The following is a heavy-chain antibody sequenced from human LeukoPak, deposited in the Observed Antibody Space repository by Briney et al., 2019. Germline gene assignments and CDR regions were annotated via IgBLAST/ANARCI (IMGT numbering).Heavy chain of an antibody. D-gene: IGHD2-2*02. Sequence: SVKVSCKASGGTFSSYTISWVRQAPGQGLEWMGRIIPILGMANYAQKFQGRVTITADKSTSTAYMELSSLRSEDTAVYYCASFIVVVPAAIIWGQGTLVTVSS. CDR1: GGTFSSYT. V-gene: IGHV1-69*02. CDR2: IIPILGMA. CDR3: ASFIVVVPAAII. J-gene: IGHJ4*02.